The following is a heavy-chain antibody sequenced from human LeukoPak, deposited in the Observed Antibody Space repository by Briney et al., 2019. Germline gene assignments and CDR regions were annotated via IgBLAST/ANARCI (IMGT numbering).Heavy chain of an antibody. CDR3: ANLGYCSGGSCYDDY. CDR1: GFTFSSYS. Sequence: GGSLRLSCAASGFTFSSYSMNWVRQAPGKGLEWVSAISGSGGSTYYADSVKGRFTISRDNSKNTLYLQMNSLRAEDTAVYYCANLGYCSGGSCYDDYWGQGTLVTVSS. J-gene: IGHJ4*02. D-gene: IGHD2-15*01. CDR2: ISGSGGST. V-gene: IGHV3-23*01.